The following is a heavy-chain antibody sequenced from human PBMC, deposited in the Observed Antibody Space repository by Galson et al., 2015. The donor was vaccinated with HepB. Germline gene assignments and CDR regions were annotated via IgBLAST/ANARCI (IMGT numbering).Heavy chain of an antibody. CDR2: ISRHGAYI. V-gene: IGHV3-21*01. D-gene: IGHD4-23*01. J-gene: IGHJ3*02. CDR3: ARTYGGKFWHAFDI. CDR1: GFTFTTYS. Sequence: SLRLSCAASGFTFTTYSMNWVRQAPGKGLEWVSCISRHGAYISYADSVKGRLTISRDNAKNSLYLQMNSLRAEDTAVYYCARTYGGKFWHAFDIWGQGTIVTVSS.